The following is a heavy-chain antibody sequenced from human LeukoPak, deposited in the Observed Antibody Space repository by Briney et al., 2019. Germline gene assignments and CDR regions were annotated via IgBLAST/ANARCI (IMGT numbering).Heavy chain of an antibody. J-gene: IGHJ4*02. V-gene: IGHV1-69*13. CDR3: ASVQLLYGGYFDY. Sequence: ASVKVSCKASGYTFTSYAISWVRQAPGQGLEWMGGIIPIFGTANYAQKFQGRVTITADESTSTAYMELSSLRSEDTAVYYCASVQLLYGGYFDYWGQGTLATVSS. D-gene: IGHD2-2*02. CDR2: IIPIFGTA. CDR1: GYTFTSYA.